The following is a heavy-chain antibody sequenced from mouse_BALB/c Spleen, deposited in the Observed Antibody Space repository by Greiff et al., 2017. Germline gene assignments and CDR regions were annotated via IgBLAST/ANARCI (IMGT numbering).Heavy chain of an antibody. V-gene: IGHV5-4*02. D-gene: IGHD2-12*01. CDR3: ATLRLFYAMDY. Sequence: EVHLVESGGGLVKPGGSLKLSCAASGFTFSDYYMYWVRQTPEKRLEWVATISDGGSYTYYPDSVKGRFTISRDNAKNNLYLQMSSLKSEDTAMYYCATLRLFYAMDYWGQGTSVTVSS. J-gene: IGHJ4*01. CDR2: ISDGGSYT. CDR1: GFTFSDYY.